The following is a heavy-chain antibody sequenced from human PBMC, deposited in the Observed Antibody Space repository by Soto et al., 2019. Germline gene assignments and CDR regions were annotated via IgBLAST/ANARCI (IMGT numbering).Heavy chain of an antibody. J-gene: IGHJ4*02. CDR1: GFTFSSYA. D-gene: IGHD3-3*01. V-gene: IGHV3-23*01. CDR3: AKSPHYDFWSGYPPPDY. Sequence: GESLKISCAASGFTFSSYAMSWVRQAPGKGLEWVSAISGSGGSTYYADSVKGRFTISRDNSKNTLYLQMNSLRAEDTAVYYCAKSPHYDFWSGYPPPDYWGQGTLVTVSS. CDR2: ISGSGGST.